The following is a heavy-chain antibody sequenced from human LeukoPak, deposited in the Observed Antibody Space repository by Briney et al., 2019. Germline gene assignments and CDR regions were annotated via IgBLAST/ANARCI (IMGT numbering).Heavy chain of an antibody. CDR3: ARDHSSSWYRYYYMDV. V-gene: IGHV4-4*07. J-gene: IGHJ6*03. CDR2: IYTSGST. D-gene: IGHD6-13*01. Sequence: SETLSLTCTVSGGSISSYYWSWIRQAAGKGLEWIGRIYTSGSTNYHPSLKSRVTMSVDTSKNHFSLKLSSVTAADTAVYYCARDHSSSWYRYYYMDVWGKGTTVTVSS. CDR1: GGSISSYY.